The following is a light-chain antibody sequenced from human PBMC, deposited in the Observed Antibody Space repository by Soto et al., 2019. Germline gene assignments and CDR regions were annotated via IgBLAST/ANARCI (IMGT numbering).Light chain of an antibody. CDR3: QQYGDLPWT. CDR1: QSVSSNY. CDR2: GAS. J-gene: IGKJ1*01. Sequence: ALTQSPGTLSSSPGERATLSCRASQSVSSNYLAWYQQKPGQAPRLLIYGASSRATGIPDRFSGSGSGTDFALTINRLEPEDFAVYYCQQYGDLPWTFGQGTKVDIK. V-gene: IGKV3-20*01.